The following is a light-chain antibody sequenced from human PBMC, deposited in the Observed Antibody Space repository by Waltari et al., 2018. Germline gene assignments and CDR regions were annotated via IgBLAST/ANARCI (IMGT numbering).Light chain of an antibody. CDR1: SRDIGY. V-gene: IGLV2-11*01. CDR2: DVL. Sequence: QSALPHPRPVPGSPGQSVPISCPAPSRDIGYVSWYQQHPGKAPKRIIYDVLKRPSGVPVRFSGSKSGGTASLTISGLQAEDEADYYCCLSAGSHTSYVFGTGTNVAVL. J-gene: IGLJ1*01. CDR3: CLSAGSHTSYV.